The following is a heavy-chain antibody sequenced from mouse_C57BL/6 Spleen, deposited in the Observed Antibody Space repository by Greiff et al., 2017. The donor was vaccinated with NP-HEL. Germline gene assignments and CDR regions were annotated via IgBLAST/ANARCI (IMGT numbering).Heavy chain of an antibody. CDR2: IDPSDSYT. D-gene: IGHD1-1*01. CDR1: GYTFTSYW. V-gene: IGHV1-59*01. Sequence: VQLQQPGAELVRPGPSVKLSCKASGYTFTSYWMHWVKQRPGQGLEWIGVIDPSDSYTNYNQKFKGKATLTVDTSSSTAYMQLSSLTSEDSAVYYCARERTYGSSHYFDYWGQGTTLTVSS. J-gene: IGHJ2*01. CDR3: ARERTYGSSHYFDY.